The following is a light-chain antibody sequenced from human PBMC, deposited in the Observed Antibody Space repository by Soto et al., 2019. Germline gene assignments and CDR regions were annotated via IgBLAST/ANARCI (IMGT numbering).Light chain of an antibody. CDR2: DAS. CDR1: QSISSW. Sequence: DIQMTQSPSTLSASVGDRVSITCRARQSISSWLAWYEQKPGKAPKLLIYDASSLESGVPSGFSGSGSGTDFTLTVSSLQPDDVATYCCQQYKTSPGTFGQGTQVAIK. J-gene: IGKJ1*01. CDR3: QQYKTSPGT. V-gene: IGKV1-5*01.